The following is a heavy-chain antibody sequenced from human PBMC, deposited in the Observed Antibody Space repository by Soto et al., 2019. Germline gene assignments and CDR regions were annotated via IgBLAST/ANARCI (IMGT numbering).Heavy chain of an antibody. CDR2: ISYDGSNK. Sequence: PGGSLRLSCVASGFTFSSYAMHWVRQAPGKGLEWVAVISYDGSNKYYADSVKGRFTISRDNSKNTLYLQMNSLRAEDTAVYYCARVRYDFWSGYYDPTNYYYYGMDVWGQGTTVTVSS. J-gene: IGHJ6*02. V-gene: IGHV3-30-3*01. D-gene: IGHD3-3*01. CDR3: ARVRYDFWSGYYDPTNYYYYGMDV. CDR1: GFTFSSYA.